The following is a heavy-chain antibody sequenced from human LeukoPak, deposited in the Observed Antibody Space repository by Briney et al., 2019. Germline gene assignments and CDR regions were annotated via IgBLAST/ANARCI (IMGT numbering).Heavy chain of an antibody. J-gene: IGHJ3*02. V-gene: IGHV4-59*01. D-gene: IGHD3-22*01. CDR1: GGSINGYY. Sequence: PSETLSLTCTVSGGSINGYYWNWIRQPPPKARDWIGYIYYSGSTYYNPSLNNRASMSVDPSKRQVSLRLSSVTAAYTAVHFCARDLLEVNSKRAFDIWGQGTMVTVSS. CDR3: ARDLLEVNSKRAFDI. CDR2: IYYSGST.